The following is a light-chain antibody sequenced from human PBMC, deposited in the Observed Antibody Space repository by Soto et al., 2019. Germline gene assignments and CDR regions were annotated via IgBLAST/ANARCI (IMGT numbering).Light chain of an antibody. V-gene: IGKV3-15*01. J-gene: IGKJ1*01. CDR3: QQYQNLWT. CDR2: RAS. Sequence: GSLSVSPGARATLSCRASQTISSNVAWYQQRPGQAPRLLIYRASARATDIPDRFSGSGSGTEFTLTIGRLQSEDSAVYYCQQYQNLWTFGQGTKVDIK. CDR1: QTISSN.